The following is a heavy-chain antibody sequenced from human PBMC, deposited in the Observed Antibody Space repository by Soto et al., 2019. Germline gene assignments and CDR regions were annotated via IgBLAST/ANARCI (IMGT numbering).Heavy chain of an antibody. CDR3: AKDQGTGSYLFDY. Sequence: WWSLRLSCSASVFTFSSYGMHWVRQAPGKGLEWVAVISYDGSNKYYADSVKGRFTISRDNSKNTLYLQMNSLRAEDTAVYYCAKDQGTGSYLFDYWGQGTLVTVSS. J-gene: IGHJ4*02. CDR1: VFTFSSYG. CDR2: ISYDGSNK. D-gene: IGHD1-26*01. V-gene: IGHV3-30*18.